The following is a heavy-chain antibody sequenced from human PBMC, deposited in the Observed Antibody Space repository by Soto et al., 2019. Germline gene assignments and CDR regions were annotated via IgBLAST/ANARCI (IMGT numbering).Heavy chain of an antibody. V-gene: IGHV3-72*01. CDR2: SRNKARSYTT. CDR1: GFTFDDHY. Sequence: GGSLRLSCAASGFTFDDHYMDWVRQAPGKGLEWVSRSRNKARSYTTEYAASVQGRFIVSRDNSKNLLYLQMSSLKTEDTAVYFCIRVAETYDPDFWGQGTLVTVSS. CDR3: IRVAETYDPDF. J-gene: IGHJ4*02. D-gene: IGHD1-1*01.